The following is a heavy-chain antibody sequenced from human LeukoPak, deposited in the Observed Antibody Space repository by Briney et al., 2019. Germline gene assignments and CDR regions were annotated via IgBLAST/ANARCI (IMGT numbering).Heavy chain of an antibody. CDR3: ARDSRQDYYDSSGYLWFAFDI. D-gene: IGHD3-22*01. V-gene: IGHV3-53*01. Sequence: PGGSLRLSCAASGLSVSSNYMSWVRQAPGKGLEWVSVIYGGGSTYHADFVRGRFTISRDNSKNTLYLQMNSLRAEDTAVYYCARDSRQDYYDSSGYLWFAFDIWGQGTMVTVSS. CDR1: GLSVSSNY. J-gene: IGHJ3*02. CDR2: IYGGGST.